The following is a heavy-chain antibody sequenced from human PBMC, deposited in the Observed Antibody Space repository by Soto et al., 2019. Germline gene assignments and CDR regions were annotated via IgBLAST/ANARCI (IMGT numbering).Heavy chain of an antibody. J-gene: IGHJ5*01. CDR3: ARDEYQLLSSVSWFDS. CDR2: IYHTGDT. D-gene: IGHD2-2*01. V-gene: IGHV4-30-4*01. CDR1: GGSISDDSY. Sequence: SETLSLTCTVSGGSISDDSYWSWIRQTPGKGPEWIGYIYHTGDTYYNPSLRSRVSISVDKSKSQFSLKLISVTAADTAVYFCARDEYQLLSSVSWFDSWGQGTLVTVSS.